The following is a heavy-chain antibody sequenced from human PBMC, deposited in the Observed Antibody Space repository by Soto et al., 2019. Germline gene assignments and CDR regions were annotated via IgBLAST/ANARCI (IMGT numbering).Heavy chain of an antibody. J-gene: IGHJ6*02. Sequence: PGESLKISCKGSGYSFTSYWIGWVRQMPGKGLEWMGIIYPGDSDTRYSPYFQGQVTISADKSISTAYLQWRSLKASDNAKYYRSSLRGSYYGVDYYYGMDVWGQGTTVTVSS. CDR3: SSLRGSYYGVDYYYGMDV. D-gene: IGHD1-26*01. CDR1: GYSFTSYW. CDR2: IYPGDSDT. V-gene: IGHV5-51*01.